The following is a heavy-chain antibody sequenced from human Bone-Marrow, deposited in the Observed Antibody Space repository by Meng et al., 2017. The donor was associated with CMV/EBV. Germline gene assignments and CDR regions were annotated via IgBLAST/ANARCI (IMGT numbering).Heavy chain of an antibody. Sequence: GESLKISCAASGFTFSSYGMHWVRQAPGKGLEWVAVIWYDGSNKYYAGSVKGRFTISRDNSKNTLYLQMNSLRAEDTAVYYCARDLEIALFDYWGQGTLVTVSS. D-gene: IGHD1-1*01. CDR1: GFTFSSYG. CDR2: IWYDGSNK. J-gene: IGHJ4*02. CDR3: ARDLEIALFDY. V-gene: IGHV3-33*01.